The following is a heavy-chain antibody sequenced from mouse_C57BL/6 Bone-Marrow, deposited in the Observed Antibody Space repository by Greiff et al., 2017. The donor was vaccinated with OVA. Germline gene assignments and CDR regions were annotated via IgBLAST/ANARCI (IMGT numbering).Heavy chain of an antibody. CDR3: VITTVVAPYWYFDV. D-gene: IGHD1-1*01. J-gene: IGHJ1*03. CDR2: IYPGNSDT. CDR1: GYTFTSYW. Sequence: EVQLQQSGTVLARPGASVKMSCKTSGYTFTSYWMHWVKQRPGQGLEWIGAIYPGNSDTSYNQKFKGKAKLTAVTSASTAYMELSSLTNEDSAVYYCVITTVVAPYWYFDVWGTGTTVTVSS. V-gene: IGHV1-5*01.